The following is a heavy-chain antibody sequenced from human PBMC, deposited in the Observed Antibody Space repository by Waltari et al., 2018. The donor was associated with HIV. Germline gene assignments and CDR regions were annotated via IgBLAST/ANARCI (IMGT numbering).Heavy chain of an antibody. Sequence: QVQLVESGGGVVQPGRSLRLSCATSGFTLRSYGMHWVRQAPGKGLEWVTVIWYDGSKKYYADSVKGRFTISRDNSKNTLYLQMNSPRIEDTAVYYCARKYSSSWGAPFDYWGQGTLVTVSS. D-gene: IGHD6-13*01. CDR1: GFTLRSYG. CDR3: ARKYSSSWGAPFDY. CDR2: IWYDGSKK. V-gene: IGHV3-33*01. J-gene: IGHJ4*02.